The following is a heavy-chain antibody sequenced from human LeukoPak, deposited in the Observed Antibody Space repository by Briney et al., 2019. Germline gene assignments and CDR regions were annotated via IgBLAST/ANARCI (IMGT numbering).Heavy chain of an antibody. Sequence: AGGSLRLSCAASGFTFSSYEMNWVRQAPGKGLEWVSYISSSGSTMYYADSVKGRFTISRDNSKNTLYLQMNSLRAEDTAVYYCAKGGGLCSFAWFLWGVFAVWG. D-gene: IGHD3-10*02. CDR3: AKGGGLCSFAWFLWGVFAV. CDR2: ISSSGSTM. V-gene: IGHV3-48*03. CDR1: GFTFSSYE. J-gene: IGHJ3*01.